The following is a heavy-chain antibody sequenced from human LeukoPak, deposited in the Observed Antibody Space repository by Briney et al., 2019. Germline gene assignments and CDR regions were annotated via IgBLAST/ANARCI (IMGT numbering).Heavy chain of an antibody. Sequence: SETLSLTCAVYGGSFSGYYWSWIRQPPGKGLEWIGEINHSGSTNYNPSLKSRVTISVDTSKNQFSLKLSSVTAADTAVYYCAREYCSGGSCYPYAFDIWGQGTMVTVSS. J-gene: IGHJ3*02. CDR2: INHSGST. D-gene: IGHD2-15*01. CDR1: GGSFSGYY. V-gene: IGHV4-34*01. CDR3: AREYCSGGSCYPYAFDI.